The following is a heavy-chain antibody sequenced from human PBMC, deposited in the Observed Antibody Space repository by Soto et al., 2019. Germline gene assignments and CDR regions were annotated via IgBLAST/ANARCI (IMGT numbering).Heavy chain of an antibody. V-gene: IGHV1-69*01. CDR2: IIPIPGTA. J-gene: IGHJ6*02. D-gene: IGHD2-2*01. CDR1: GGTFGSYA. CDR3: ARSQGSSTSLEIYYYYYYGMDV. Sequence: QVQLVQSGAEVKKPGSSVKVSCTASGGTFGSYAISWVRQAPGQGLEWMGGIIPIPGTANYAQKFQGRVTIAADESTSTAYMELSSLRSEDMAVYYCARSQGSSTSLEIYYYYYYGMDVWGQGTTVTVSS.